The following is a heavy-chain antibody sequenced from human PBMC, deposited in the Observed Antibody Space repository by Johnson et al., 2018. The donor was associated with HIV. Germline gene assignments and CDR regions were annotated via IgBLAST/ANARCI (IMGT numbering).Heavy chain of an antibody. CDR1: GFTFSSYG. D-gene: IGHD6-13*01. CDR2: IRYDGRNK. Sequence: QVQLVESGGGLVQPGGSLRLSCAASGFTFSSYGMHWVRQAPGKGLEWVAFIRYDGRNKYYADSVKGRFTISRDNSKNTLYLQMNSLRAEETAVYYCTRAGQGAYSSSWYGTLGAFDIWGQGTMVTVSS. J-gene: IGHJ3*02. CDR3: TRAGQGAYSSSWYGTLGAFDI. V-gene: IGHV3-30*02.